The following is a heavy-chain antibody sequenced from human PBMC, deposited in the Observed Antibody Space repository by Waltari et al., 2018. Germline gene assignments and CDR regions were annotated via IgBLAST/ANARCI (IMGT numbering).Heavy chain of an antibody. CDR2: ISSSSSYI. CDR1: GFTFSSYS. J-gene: IGHJ4*02. V-gene: IGHV3-21*01. Sequence: EVQLVESGGGLVKPGGSLRLSCAASGFTFSSYSMNWVRQAPGKGLEWVSSISSSSSYIYYADSVKGRFTISRDNAKNSLYLQMNSLRAEDTAVYYCARDLEMATIASFDYWGQGTLVTVSS. CDR3: ARDLEMATIASFDY. D-gene: IGHD5-12*01.